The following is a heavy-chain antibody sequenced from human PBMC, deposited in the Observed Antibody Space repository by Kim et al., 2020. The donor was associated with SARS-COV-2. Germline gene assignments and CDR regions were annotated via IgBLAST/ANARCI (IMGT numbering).Heavy chain of an antibody. CDR2: SDK. Sequence: SDKYDVDSVTGRFTISRDNGRNSLYLEMNRLRVEDTAVYYCAREAQTFDFWGRGTLVTVSS. CDR3: AREAQTFDF. V-gene: IGHV3-7*03. J-gene: IGHJ2*01.